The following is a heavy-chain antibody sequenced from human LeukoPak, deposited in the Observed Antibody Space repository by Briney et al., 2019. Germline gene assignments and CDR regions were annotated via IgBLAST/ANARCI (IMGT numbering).Heavy chain of an antibody. Sequence: GRSLRLSCAASGFTFSSYAMSWVRQAPGKGLEWVSAISGSGGSTYYADSVKGRFTISRDNSKNTLYLQMNSLRAEDTAVYYCAKIYGSGSYYTFDYWGQGTLVTVSS. J-gene: IGHJ4*02. CDR1: GFTFSSYA. CDR2: ISGSGGST. CDR3: AKIYGSGSYYTFDY. V-gene: IGHV3-23*01. D-gene: IGHD3-10*01.